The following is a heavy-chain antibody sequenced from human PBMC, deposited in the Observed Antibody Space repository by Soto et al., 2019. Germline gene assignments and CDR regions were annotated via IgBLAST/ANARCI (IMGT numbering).Heavy chain of an antibody. J-gene: IGHJ4*02. Sequence: EVQLVESGGGLVQPGGSLRLSCAASGFSFSNFYMHWVRQAPGKGLEWVSYINTDGSFTSYADSVKGRFTISRDNAKNNRYLHMDSLRAEDTAVYSCVRPSQSRHPPYGSLRYFDYWGQGIQVTVSP. CDR1: GFSFSNFY. D-gene: IGHD3-10*01. CDR3: VRPSQSRHPPYGSLRYFDY. CDR2: INTDGSFT. V-gene: IGHV3-74*01.